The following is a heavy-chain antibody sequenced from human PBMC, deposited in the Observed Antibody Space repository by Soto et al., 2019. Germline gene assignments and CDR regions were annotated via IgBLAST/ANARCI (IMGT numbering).Heavy chain of an antibody. Sequence: ASVKFSCKASGYSFTDYRIHWVRQAPGQGLEWLGRINPKSGGTSTAQKFQGWVTMTRDRSISTVYMELTRLRSDDTAVYFCARGHSTDCSNGVCSFFYNHEMDVWGQGTTVTVSS. V-gene: IGHV1-2*04. CDR3: ARGHSTDCSNGVCSFFYNHEMDV. CDR2: INPKSGGT. CDR1: GYSFTDYR. J-gene: IGHJ6*02. D-gene: IGHD2-8*01.